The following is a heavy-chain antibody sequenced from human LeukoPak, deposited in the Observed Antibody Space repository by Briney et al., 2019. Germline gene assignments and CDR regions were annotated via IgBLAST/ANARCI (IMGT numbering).Heavy chain of an antibody. CDR1: GFTFDDYA. CDR3: ARVTVAAAGMGDY. Sequence: GGSLRLSCAASGFTFDDYAMHWVRQAPGKGLEWVSGISWNSGSIGYADSVKGRFTISRDNAKNSLYLQMNSLRAEDTAVYYCARVTVAAAGMGDYWGQGTLVTVSS. V-gene: IGHV3-9*01. CDR2: ISWNSGSI. J-gene: IGHJ4*02. D-gene: IGHD6-13*01.